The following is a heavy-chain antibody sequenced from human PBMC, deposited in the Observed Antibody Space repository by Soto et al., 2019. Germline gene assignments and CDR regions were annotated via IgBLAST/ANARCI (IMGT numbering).Heavy chain of an antibody. CDR2: MNANSGNT. CDR1: GYTFTSYD. CDR3: ARAPSWYNFDY. D-gene: IGHD6-13*01. V-gene: IGHV1-8*01. Sequence: ASVKVSCKASGYTFTSYDINWVRQATGQGLEWMGWMNANSGNTGYAQKFQGRVTITRDTSASTAYMELSSLRSEDTAVYYCARAPSWYNFDYWGQGTLVTVSS. J-gene: IGHJ4*02.